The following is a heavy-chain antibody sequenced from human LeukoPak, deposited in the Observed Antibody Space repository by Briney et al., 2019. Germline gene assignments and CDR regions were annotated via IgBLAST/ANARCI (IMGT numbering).Heavy chain of an antibody. CDR1: GFTFSNYW. CDR3: VRLWDSSGFFGY. CDR2: IQKDGSEK. J-gene: IGHJ4*02. V-gene: IGHV3-7*01. D-gene: IGHD3-22*01. Sequence: GGPLRLSCAASGFTFSNYWMSWVRQVPGKGLEWVANIQKDGSEKHYVASVEGRFTISRDNAENSLFLQLNSLRDGDTAVYYCVRLWDSSGFFGYWGQGALVTVSS.